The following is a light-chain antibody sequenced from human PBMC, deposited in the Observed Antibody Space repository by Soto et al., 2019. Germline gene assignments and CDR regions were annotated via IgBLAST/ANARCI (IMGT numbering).Light chain of an antibody. CDR3: SSYTSSSTRV. V-gene: IGLV2-14*01. CDR1: SSDVGGYNY. J-gene: IGLJ2*01. CDR2: EVS. Sequence: QSALTQPASVSGSPGQSITISCTGTSSDVGGYNYVSWYQHRPGKAPKLMIYEVSNRPSGASNRFSGSKSGYTASLTISGLQAEDEADYYCSSYTSSSTRVFGGGTKLTVL.